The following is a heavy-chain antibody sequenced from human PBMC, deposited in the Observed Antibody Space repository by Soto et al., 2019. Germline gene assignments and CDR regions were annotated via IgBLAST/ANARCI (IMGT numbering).Heavy chain of an antibody. CDR3: ARDGGPQLLVARVF. Sequence: QVQLVQSGAEVKKPGASVKVSCKASGYTFSNYGFSWVRQAPGQGLEWMGYISAYNGNTKYAQKFQGRGTMTTDTSTTKAYMELRSLRSDDTAVYYCARDGGPQLLVARVFWGQGTLVTVSS. V-gene: IGHV1-18*01. J-gene: IGHJ4*02. CDR2: ISAYNGNT. D-gene: IGHD1-26*01. CDR1: GYTFSNYG.